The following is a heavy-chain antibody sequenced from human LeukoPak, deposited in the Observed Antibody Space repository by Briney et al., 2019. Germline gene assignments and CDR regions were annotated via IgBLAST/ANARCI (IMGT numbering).Heavy chain of an antibody. J-gene: IGHJ4*02. CDR2: FDPEDGET. CDR1: GYTLTELS. Sequence: ASVTVSCQVYGYTLTELSMHWVRQAPGKGLEWMGGFDPEDGETIYAQKFQGRVTMTEDTSTDTAYMELSSLRSEDTAVYYCATDPAVAEDYWGQGTLVTVSS. CDR3: ATDPAVAEDY. D-gene: IGHD6-19*01. V-gene: IGHV1-24*01.